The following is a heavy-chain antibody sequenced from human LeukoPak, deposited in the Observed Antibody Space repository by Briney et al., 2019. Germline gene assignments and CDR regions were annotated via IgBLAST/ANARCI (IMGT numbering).Heavy chain of an antibody. J-gene: IGHJ4*02. Sequence: ASVKVSCKASGYTFTSYYMHWVRQAPGQGLEWMGIINPSGGSTSYAQKFQGRVTMTRDTSTSTVYMELSSLRSEDTAVYYCARDWRITVEHLNNGVRHPFRYWGQGTLVTVSS. CDR3: ARDWRITVEHLNNGVRHPFRY. D-gene: IGHD2-8*01. CDR2: INPSGGST. CDR1: GYTFTSYY. V-gene: IGHV1-46*01.